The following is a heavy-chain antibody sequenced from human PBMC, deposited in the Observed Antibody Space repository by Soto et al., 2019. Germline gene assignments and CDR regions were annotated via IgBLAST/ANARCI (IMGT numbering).Heavy chain of an antibody. CDR3: AAVPRGEYYDSSGGIAY. V-gene: IGHV1-58*01. J-gene: IGHJ4*02. CDR2: IVVGSGNT. Sequence: SVKVSCKASGFTFTISTVQWVRQARGQRLEWIGWIVVGSGNTNYAQKFQERVTITRDMSTSTAYMELSSLRSEDTAVYYCAAVPRGEYYDSSGGIAYWGQGSLVTVSS. D-gene: IGHD3-22*01. CDR1: GFTFTIST.